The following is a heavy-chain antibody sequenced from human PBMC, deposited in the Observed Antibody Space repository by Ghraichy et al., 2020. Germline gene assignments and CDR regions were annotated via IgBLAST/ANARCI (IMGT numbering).Heavy chain of an antibody. D-gene: IGHD3-22*01. J-gene: IGHJ4*02. Sequence: GGSLRLSCAASGFTFSSYEMNWVRQGPGKGLEWISDISSSGSTKYYADSVKGRFTISRDNAKNSLYLQMNSLRAEDTAVYYCASHYDRRGLFFDHWGQGTPVTVSS. CDR3: ASHYDRRGLFFDH. V-gene: IGHV3-48*03. CDR2: ISSSGSTK. CDR1: GFTFSSYE.